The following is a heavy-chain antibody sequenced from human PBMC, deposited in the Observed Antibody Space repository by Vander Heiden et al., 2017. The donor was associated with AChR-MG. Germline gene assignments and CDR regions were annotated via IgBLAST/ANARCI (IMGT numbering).Heavy chain of an antibody. CDR2: IDWDDSK. Sequence: QVSLKESGPALVKPTQTLTLTCTVSGFSVSGTGMRVSWIRQPPGQALEWLARIDWDDSKFYSTSLRTRLTISKDTSKNEVVLKVTNMDPVDTATYYCARMSLTGSGDLDYWGQGFLVTVSP. CDR3: ARMSLTGSGDLDY. D-gene: IGHD3-10*01. J-gene: IGHJ4*02. V-gene: IGHV2-70*04. CDR1: GFSVSGTGMR.